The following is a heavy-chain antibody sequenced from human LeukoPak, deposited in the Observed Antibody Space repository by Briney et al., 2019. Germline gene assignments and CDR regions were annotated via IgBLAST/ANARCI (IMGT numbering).Heavy chain of an antibody. Sequence: SETLSLTCTVSSASITSSPYFWGWIRQSPGKGLEWIGSISYSGTTYYNPSLKSRVTISVDTSKNQFSLKLNSVTAADTAVYYCAGLFYGLGTLFPTWGQGTLVTVSS. CDR2: ISYSGTT. J-gene: IGHJ4*02. D-gene: IGHD3-10*01. V-gene: IGHV4-39*01. CDR1: SASITSSPYF. CDR3: AGLFYGLGTLFPT.